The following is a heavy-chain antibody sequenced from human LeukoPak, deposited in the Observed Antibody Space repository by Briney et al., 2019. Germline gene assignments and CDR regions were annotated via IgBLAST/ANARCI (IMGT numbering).Heavy chain of an antibody. V-gene: IGHV4-59*08. CDR3: ARQSRATGTLDS. D-gene: IGHD6-13*01. Sequence: SETLSLTCTVTGGSISSYYWSWIRQPPGKGLEWIGYIYYSGSTNYNPSLKSRVTISLDTSKNQFSLKLSSVTAADTAVYYCARQSRATGTLDSWGQGTLVTVSS. CDR2: IYYSGST. J-gene: IGHJ5*01. CDR1: GGSISSYY.